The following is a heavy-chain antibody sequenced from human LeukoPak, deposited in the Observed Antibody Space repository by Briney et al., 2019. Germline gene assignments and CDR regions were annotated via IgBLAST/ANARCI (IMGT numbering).Heavy chain of an antibody. V-gene: IGHV1-69*13. CDR2: IIPIFGTA. CDR1: GGTFSSYA. D-gene: IGHD6-13*01. CDR3: ASTAENYYYYGMDV. J-gene: IGHJ6*02. Sequence: SVKVSCKASGGTFSSYAISWVRQAPGQGLEWMGGIIPIFGTANYAQKFQGRVTITADESTSTAYMELRSLRSDDTAVYYCASTAENYYYYGMDVWGQGTTVTVSS.